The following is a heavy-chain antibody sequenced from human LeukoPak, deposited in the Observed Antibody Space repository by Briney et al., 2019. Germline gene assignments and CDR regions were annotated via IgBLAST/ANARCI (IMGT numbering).Heavy chain of an antibody. V-gene: IGHV4-4*02. Sequence: MASETLSLTCAVSGGSISSSNWWSWVRQPPGQGLEWIGEIYHSGSTNYNPSLKSRVTISVDKSKNQFSLKLSSVTAADTAVYYCATTYYDSSGYYSDLFAFDIWGQGTMVTVSS. D-gene: IGHD3-22*01. CDR1: GGSISSSNW. CDR3: ATTYYDSSGYYSDLFAFDI. J-gene: IGHJ3*02. CDR2: IYHSGST.